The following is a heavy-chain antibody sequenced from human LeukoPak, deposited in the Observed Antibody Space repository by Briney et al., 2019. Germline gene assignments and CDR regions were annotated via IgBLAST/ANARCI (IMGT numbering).Heavy chain of an antibody. D-gene: IGHD3-3*01. V-gene: IGHV3-23*01. J-gene: IGHJ3*02. CDR3: AKDGLPDYDFWSGYSRDAFDI. CDR2: ISGSGGST. CDR1: GFTFSSYA. Sequence: GGSLRLSCAASGFTFSSYAMSWVRQAPGKGLEWVSAISGSGGSTYYADSVKGRFTISRDNSKNTLYPQMNSLRAEDTAVYYCAKDGLPDYDFWSGYSRDAFDIWGQGTMVTVSS.